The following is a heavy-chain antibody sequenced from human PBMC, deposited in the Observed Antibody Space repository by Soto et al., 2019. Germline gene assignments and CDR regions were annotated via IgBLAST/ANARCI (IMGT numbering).Heavy chain of an antibody. Sequence: PGGSLRLSCAASGFTFSSYGMHWVRQAPGKGLEWVAVIWYDGSNKYYVDSVKGRFTISRDNAKNSLYLQMNSLRAEDTAVYYCARKLRSSGFDPWGQGTLVTVSS. CDR3: ARKLRSSGFDP. CDR2: IWYDGSNK. CDR1: GFTFSSYG. D-gene: IGHD6-6*01. V-gene: IGHV3-33*01. J-gene: IGHJ5*02.